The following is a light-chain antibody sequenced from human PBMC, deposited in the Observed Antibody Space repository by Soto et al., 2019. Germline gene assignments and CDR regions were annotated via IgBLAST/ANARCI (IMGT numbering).Light chain of an antibody. V-gene: IGKV3-20*01. CDR1: QTISSSF. J-gene: IGKJ3*01. Sequence: EMVLTQSPGTLSLSPGERATLSCRASQTISSSFLAWYQQKPGQAPRLLIYRASRRAPGIPDRFSGSGSWTDFTLTISRLEPEDFAVYYCHQFGSSPLDTLGPGNKVEIK. CDR3: HQFGSSPLDT. CDR2: RAS.